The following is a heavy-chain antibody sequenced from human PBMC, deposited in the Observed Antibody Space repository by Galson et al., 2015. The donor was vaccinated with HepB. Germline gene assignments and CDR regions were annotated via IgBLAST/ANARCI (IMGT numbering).Heavy chain of an antibody. V-gene: IGHV3-23*01. D-gene: IGHD6-19*01. CDR3: AKSKSQWLAPKYFQH. J-gene: IGHJ1*01. CDR1: GFTFSSYA. CDR2: ISGSGGST. Sequence: SLRLSCAASGFTFSSYAMSWVRQAPGKGLEWVSAISGSGGSTYYADSVKGRFTISRDNSKNTLYLQTNSLRAEDTAVYYCAKSKSQWLAPKYFQHWGQGTLVTVSS.